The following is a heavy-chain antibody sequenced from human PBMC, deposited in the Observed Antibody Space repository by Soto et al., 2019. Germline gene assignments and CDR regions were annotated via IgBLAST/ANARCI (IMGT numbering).Heavy chain of an antibody. D-gene: IGHD2-2*01. Sequence: ASVKVSCKVSGYTLTELSMHWVRQAPGKGLEWMGGFDPEDGETIYAQKFQGRVTMTEDTSTDTAYMELSSLRSEDTAVYYCATSVCRRPGCPPICFAPGGRGTLVTVSS. V-gene: IGHV1-24*01. CDR1: GYTLTELS. J-gene: IGHJ5*02. CDR2: FDPEDGET. CDR3: ATSVCRRPGCPPICFAP.